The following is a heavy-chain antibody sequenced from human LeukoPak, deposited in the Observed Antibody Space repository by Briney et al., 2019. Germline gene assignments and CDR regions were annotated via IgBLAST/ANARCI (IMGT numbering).Heavy chain of an antibody. Sequence: GASVKVSCKASGYTFTSYYMHWVRQAPGQGLEWMGIINPSGGSTSYAQKFQGRVTTTRDTSTSTVYMELSSLRSEDTAVYYCARDGLTMVRGVKNWFDPWGQGTLVTVSS. CDR1: GYTFTSYY. CDR3: ARDGLTMVRGVKNWFDP. J-gene: IGHJ5*02. V-gene: IGHV1-46*01. CDR2: INPSGGST. D-gene: IGHD3-10*01.